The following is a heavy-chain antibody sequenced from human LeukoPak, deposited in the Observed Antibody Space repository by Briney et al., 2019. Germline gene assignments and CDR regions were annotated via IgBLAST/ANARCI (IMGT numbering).Heavy chain of an antibody. CDR2: ISYDGSNK. CDR1: GFTFSSYA. CDR3: ARDDYGEYAFDY. V-gene: IGHV3-30-3*01. Sequence: PGGSLRLSCAASGFTFSSYAMHWVRQAPGKGLEWVAVISYDGSNKYYADSVKGRFTISRDNSKNTLYLQMNSLRAEDTAVYYCARDDYGEYAFDYWGQGTLVTVSS. J-gene: IGHJ4*02. D-gene: IGHD4-17*01.